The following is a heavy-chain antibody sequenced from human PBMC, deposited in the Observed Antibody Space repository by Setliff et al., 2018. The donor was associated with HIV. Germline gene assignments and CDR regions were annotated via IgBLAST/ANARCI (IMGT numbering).Heavy chain of an antibody. V-gene: IGHV4-61*02. D-gene: IGHD5-18*01. CDR1: GGYISSGSYH. CDR3: AAWGPRYSYAPYFFDS. J-gene: IGHJ4*02. CDR2: IYTSGST. Sequence: PSETLSLTCTVSGGYISSGSYHWSWIRQPAGKGLEWIGRIYTSGSTNYNPSLKSRVTISVDTSNNQFSLRLRSVTAADTAVYYCAAWGPRYSYAPYFFDSWGQGTLVTVSS.